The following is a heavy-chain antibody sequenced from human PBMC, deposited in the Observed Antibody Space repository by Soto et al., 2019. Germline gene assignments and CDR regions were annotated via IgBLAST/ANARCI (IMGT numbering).Heavy chain of an antibody. CDR2: IIPIFGTA. D-gene: IGHD2-21*02. V-gene: IGHV1-69*13. J-gene: IGHJ5*02. CDR3: AREVTAILGWFDP. CDR1: GGTFSSYA. Sequence: SVRVSCKASGGTFSSYAISWVRQAPGQGLEWMGGIIPIFGTANYAQKFQGRVTITADESTSTAYMELSSLRSEDTAVYYCAREVTAILGWFDPWGQGTLVTVSS.